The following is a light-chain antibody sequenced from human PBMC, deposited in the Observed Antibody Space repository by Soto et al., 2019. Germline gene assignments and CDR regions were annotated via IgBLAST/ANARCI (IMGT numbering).Light chain of an antibody. CDR3: HKCCIAP. V-gene: IGKV3-20*01. CDR1: YIVSSGF. CDR2: GAS. J-gene: IGKJ4*01. Sequence: PVELATLSCSANYIVSSGFLAWYQQRRGQAPRLLIYGASTRATGIPDRFSGGGSETDFILTISRVEPEDFAMYYCHKCCIAPFGGGTKVDI.